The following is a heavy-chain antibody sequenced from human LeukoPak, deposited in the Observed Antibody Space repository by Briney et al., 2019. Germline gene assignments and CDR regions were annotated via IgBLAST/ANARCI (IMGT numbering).Heavy chain of an antibody. D-gene: IGHD4-23*01. Sequence: GGSLILSCAVSGFTFSGYNMNWVRQAPGKGLEWIAYISSTSVIYYADSLKGRFTISRDNAKNSLYLQMNSLRVDDTAVYYCAREGDGGNSGFAYWGQGTLVTVSS. CDR2: ISSTSVI. J-gene: IGHJ4*02. CDR1: GFTFSGYN. CDR3: AREGDGGNSGFAY. V-gene: IGHV3-48*01.